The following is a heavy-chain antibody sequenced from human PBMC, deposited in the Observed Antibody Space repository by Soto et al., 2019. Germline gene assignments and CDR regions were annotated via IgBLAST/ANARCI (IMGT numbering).Heavy chain of an antibody. D-gene: IGHD3-16*01. V-gene: IGHV3-23*01. CDR3: ATSRTPTAPRWGDFY. Sequence: PGGSLRLSCAASGFSFVNYAMNWVRQAPGKGLEWVSGLSGSGTSTYYADSVKGRFTISRDNSRDTLFLQMNSLRAEDTAVYYCATSRTPTAPRWGDFYWGQGTLVTVSS. CDR2: LSGSGTST. J-gene: IGHJ4*02. CDR1: GFSFVNYA.